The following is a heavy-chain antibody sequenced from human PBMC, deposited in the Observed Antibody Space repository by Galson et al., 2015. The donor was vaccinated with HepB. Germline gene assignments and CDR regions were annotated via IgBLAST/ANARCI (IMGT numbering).Heavy chain of an antibody. Sequence: SVKVSCKASGGTFSSYAISWVRQAPGQGLEWMGGIIPIFGTANYAQKFQGRVTITADKSTSTAYMELSSLRSEDTAVYYCATPLRYFDWPTQYYFDYWGQGTLVTVSS. V-gene: IGHV1-69*06. J-gene: IGHJ4*02. D-gene: IGHD3-9*01. CDR2: IIPIFGTA. CDR1: GGTFSSYA. CDR3: ATPLRYFDWPTQYYFDY.